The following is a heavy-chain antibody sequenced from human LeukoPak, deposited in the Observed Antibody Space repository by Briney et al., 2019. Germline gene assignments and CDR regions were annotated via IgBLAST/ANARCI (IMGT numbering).Heavy chain of an antibody. D-gene: IGHD3-3*01. CDR3: ARGPRRLYYDFWSGYSAYYFDY. CDR2: MNPNSGNT. Sequence: ASVKVSCKASGGTFSSYAINWVRQATGQGLEWMGWMNPNSGNTGYAQKFQGRVTITRNTSISTAYMELSSLRSEDTAVYYCARGPRRLYYDFWSGYSAYYFDYWGQGTLVTVSS. CDR1: GGTFSSYA. J-gene: IGHJ4*02. V-gene: IGHV1-8*03.